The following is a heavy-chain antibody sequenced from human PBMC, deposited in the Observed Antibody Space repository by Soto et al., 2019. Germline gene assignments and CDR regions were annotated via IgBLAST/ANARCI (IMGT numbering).Heavy chain of an antibody. Sequence: QVLLQESGPGLVKPSETLSLTCTVSGGSISGHYWSWIRQPPGKGLEWVGYISYTGSTNYNPSLKSRATISADPSKNLFSLRLSSVTAADTAIYYCARDPDLKNKYYIDVWGKGTTVTVSS. V-gene: IGHV4-59*11. J-gene: IGHJ6*03. CDR1: GGSISGHY. CDR2: ISYTGST. CDR3: ARDPDLKNKYYIDV.